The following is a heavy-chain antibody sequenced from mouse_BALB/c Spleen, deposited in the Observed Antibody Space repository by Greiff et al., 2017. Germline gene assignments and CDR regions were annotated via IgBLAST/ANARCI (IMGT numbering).Heavy chain of an antibody. Sequence: EVQLVESGPGLVKPSQSLSLTCTVTGYSITSDYAWNWIRQFPGNKLEWMGYISYSGSTSYNPSLKSRISITRDTSKNQFFLQLNSVTTEDTATYYCARGTYAMDYWGQGTSVTVSS. V-gene: IGHV3-2*02. J-gene: IGHJ4*01. CDR3: ARGTYAMDY. CDR2: ISYSGST. CDR1: GYSITSDYA. D-gene: IGHD3-3*01.